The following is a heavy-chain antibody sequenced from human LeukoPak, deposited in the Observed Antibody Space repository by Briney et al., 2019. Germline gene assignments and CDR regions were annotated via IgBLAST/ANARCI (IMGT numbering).Heavy chain of an antibody. CDR2: ISGSGGST. Sequence: PGGSLRLSCAASGFTFSSYAMSWVRQAPGKGLEWVSAISGSGGSTYYAGSVKGRFTISRDNSKNTLYLQMNSLRAEDTAVYYCVSYDSSGYLAAFDYWGQGTLVTVSS. J-gene: IGHJ4*02. CDR1: GFTFSSYA. D-gene: IGHD3-22*01. CDR3: VSYDSSGYLAAFDY. V-gene: IGHV3-23*01.